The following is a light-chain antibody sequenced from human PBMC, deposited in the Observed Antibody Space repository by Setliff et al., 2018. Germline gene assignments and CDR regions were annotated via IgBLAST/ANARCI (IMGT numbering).Light chain of an antibody. Sequence: QSALTQPPSASGSPGQSVTISCTGTSSDVGTYKLVSWFQQHPGKGPKLVIYGVNRRPSGVPDRFSGSKSGNTASLTVSGLQAEDEADYYCSSYAGGDIYVFGTGTKVTV. CDR3: SSYAGGDIYV. CDR1: SSDVGTYKL. J-gene: IGLJ1*01. CDR2: GVN. V-gene: IGLV2-8*01.